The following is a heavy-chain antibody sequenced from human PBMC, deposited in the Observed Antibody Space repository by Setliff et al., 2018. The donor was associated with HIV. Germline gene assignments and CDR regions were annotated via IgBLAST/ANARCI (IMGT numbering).Heavy chain of an antibody. CDR3: SRGKDDHNFYQMSLRKTYYYYMDV. Sequence: PSETLSLTCAVYGGSLSGYYWSWIRQSPEKGLEWIGEVHYTGRTSYNPSLQSRVTMSIDTSNNQFSLTLSSVTAADTAVYYCSRGKDDHNFYQMSLRKTYYYYMDVWGKGTTVTVSS. D-gene: IGHD2-15*01. CDR1: GGSLSGYY. V-gene: IGHV4-34*01. J-gene: IGHJ6*03. CDR2: VHYTGRT.